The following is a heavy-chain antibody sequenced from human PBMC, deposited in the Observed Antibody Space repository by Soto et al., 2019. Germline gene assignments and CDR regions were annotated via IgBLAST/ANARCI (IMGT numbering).Heavy chain of an antibody. Sequence: EVPLLESGGGLVQPGGSLRLSCAASGFTFSSYAMSWVRQAPGKGLEWVSAISGRGGNTYYADSMKGRFTISRDNSQNTLDLQMNSLRAEDTAVYYCAKEGGRGGGYFDYWGQGTLVTVSS. D-gene: IGHD3-16*01. V-gene: IGHV3-23*01. CDR3: AKEGGRGGGYFDY. J-gene: IGHJ4*02. CDR1: GFTFSSYA. CDR2: ISGRGGNT.